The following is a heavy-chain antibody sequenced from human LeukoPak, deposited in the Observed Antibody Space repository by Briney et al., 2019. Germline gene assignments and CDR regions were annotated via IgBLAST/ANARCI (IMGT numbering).Heavy chain of an antibody. CDR2: ISYDGSNK. V-gene: IGHV3-30*18. D-gene: IGHD3-22*01. J-gene: IGHJ4*02. Sequence: GGSLRLSCAASGFTFSSYGMHWVRQAPGKGLEWVAVISYDGSNKYYADSVKGRFTISRDNSKTTLYLQMNSLRPEDTAVYYCAKGLVGGFYYNFDSWGQGTLVTVSS. CDR3: AKGLVGGFYYNFDS. CDR1: GFTFSSYG.